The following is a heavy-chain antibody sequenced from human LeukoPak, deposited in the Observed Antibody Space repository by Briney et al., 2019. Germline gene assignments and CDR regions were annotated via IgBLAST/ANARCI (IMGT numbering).Heavy chain of an antibody. J-gene: IGHJ4*02. Sequence: PSETLSLTCAVYGGSFRGYYWSWIRQPPGKGLEWIGEINHSGSTNYNPSLKSRVTISVDTSKNQFSLKLSSVTAADTAVYYCAREAGYSSSWRLDYWGQGTLVTVSS. D-gene: IGHD6-13*01. CDR2: INHSGST. V-gene: IGHV4-34*01. CDR3: AREAGYSSSWRLDY. CDR1: GGSFRGYY.